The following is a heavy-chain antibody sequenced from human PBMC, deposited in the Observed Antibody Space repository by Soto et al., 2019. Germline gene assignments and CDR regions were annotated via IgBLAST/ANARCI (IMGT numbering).Heavy chain of an antibody. CDR1: GGSFSGYY. CDR3: ARSGLLWFGELKPNYGMDV. CDR2: INHSGST. J-gene: IGHJ6*02. Sequence: QVQLQQWGAGLLKPSETLSLTCAVYGGSFSGYYWSWIRQPPGKGLEWIGEINHSGSTNYNPSLRSRVTISVDTSKNHFSLKLSSVTAADTAVYYCARSGLLWFGELKPNYGMDVWGQGTTVTVSS. V-gene: IGHV4-34*01. D-gene: IGHD3-10*01.